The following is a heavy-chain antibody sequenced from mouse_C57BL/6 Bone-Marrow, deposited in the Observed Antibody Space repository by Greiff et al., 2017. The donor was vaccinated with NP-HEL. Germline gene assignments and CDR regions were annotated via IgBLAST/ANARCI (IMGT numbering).Heavy chain of an antibody. CDR3: ARRERLLHNYAMDY. J-gene: IGHJ4*01. V-gene: IGHV1-66*01. CDR2: IYPGSGNT. CDR1: GYSFTSYY. Sequence: QVQLQQSGPELVKPGASVKISCKASGYSFTSYYIHWVKQRPGQGLEWIGWIYPGSGNTKYNEKFKGQATLTADPSSSTAYMQLSSLTSEDSAVYYCARRERLLHNYAMDYWGQGISVTVAS. D-gene: IGHD2-3*01.